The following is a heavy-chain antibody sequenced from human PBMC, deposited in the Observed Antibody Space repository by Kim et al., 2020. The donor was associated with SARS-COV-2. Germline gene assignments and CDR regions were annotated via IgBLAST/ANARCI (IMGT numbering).Heavy chain of an antibody. J-gene: IGHJ6*02. V-gene: IGHV1-46*01. Sequence: FQGRVTMTRDTSTSTVYMELSSLRSEDTAVYYCAREGLYSSSLYYYGMDVWGQGTTVTVSS. D-gene: IGHD6-6*01. CDR3: AREGLYSSSLYYYGMDV.